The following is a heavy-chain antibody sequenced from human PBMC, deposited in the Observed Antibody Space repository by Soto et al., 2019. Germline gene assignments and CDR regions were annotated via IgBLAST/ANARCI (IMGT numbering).Heavy chain of an antibody. D-gene: IGHD4-17*01. CDR1: GDSISRTSYF. CDR3: VSFYGEYVNVVKRRYCDF. J-gene: IGHJ4*02. V-gene: IGHV4-39*01. CDR2: VYFVVNS. Sequence: SGTLSLTCTVSGDSISRTSYFWGWILQAPGKGLEWIGSVYFVVNSYYNPSLKSRVSIAVDASKKQSSLRLSSMTAADTGVYYCVSFYGEYVNVVKRRYCDFWGQGTLVSGSS.